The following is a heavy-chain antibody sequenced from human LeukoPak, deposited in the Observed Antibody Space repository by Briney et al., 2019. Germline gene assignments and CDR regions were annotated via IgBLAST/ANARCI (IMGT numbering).Heavy chain of an antibody. V-gene: IGHV3-66*01. CDR1: EFSVGSNY. J-gene: IGHJ4*02. D-gene: IGHD1-14*01. CDR3: ANTGSYSIY. Sequence: GGSLRLSCAASEFSVGSNYMTWVRQAPGKGLEWVSLIYSGGSTCYADSVKGRFTISRDNSKNTLYLQMNSLRAEDTAVYYCANTGSYSIYWGQGTLVTVSS. CDR2: IYSGGST.